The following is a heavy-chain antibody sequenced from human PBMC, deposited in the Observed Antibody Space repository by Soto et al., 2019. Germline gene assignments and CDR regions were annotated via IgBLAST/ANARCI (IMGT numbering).Heavy chain of an antibody. D-gene: IGHD7-27*01. V-gene: IGHV1-18*04. CDR3: ARWITGGYSDWLDP. J-gene: IGHJ5*02. CDR1: GYNFMRYG. CDR2: INVDNGET. Sequence: QVQLVQSGAGVKKPGASVKVSCKASGYNFMRYGFTWVRQAPGQGLEWMGWINVDNGETKYPQKIQGRVTMTSDTATSTVCMELRTLTSADTGVYCWARWITGGYSDWLDPWGPGTLGTVSS.